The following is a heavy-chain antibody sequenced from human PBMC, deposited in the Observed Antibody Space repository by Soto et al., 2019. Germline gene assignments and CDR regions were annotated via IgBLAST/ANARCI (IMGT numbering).Heavy chain of an antibody. D-gene: IGHD3-10*01. CDR1: GFTFANYW. Sequence: EVHLAESGGGLVQPGGSLRLSCAASGFTFANYWMTWVRQAPGKEPERVANINNDGSETYYVDSVKGRFIISRDNTKKSLYLQMNSLGDEDTAVCYCTRDRGHQTFDFWGQGTLVTVSS. CDR2: INNDGSET. V-gene: IGHV3-7*03. J-gene: IGHJ4*02. CDR3: TRDRGHQTFDF.